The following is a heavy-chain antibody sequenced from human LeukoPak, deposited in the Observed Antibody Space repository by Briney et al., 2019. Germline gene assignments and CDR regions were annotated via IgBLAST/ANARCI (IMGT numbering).Heavy chain of an antibody. CDR1: GFTFSSYS. CDR2: IKQDGSEK. CDR3: ARKGLPDY. Sequence: TGGSLRLSCAASGFTFSSYSMHWVRQAPGKGLEWVANIKQDGSEKYYVDSVKGRFIISRDNAKNSLYLQMNSLRAEDTAVYYCARKGLPDYWGQGTLVTVSS. V-gene: IGHV3-7*01. J-gene: IGHJ4*02.